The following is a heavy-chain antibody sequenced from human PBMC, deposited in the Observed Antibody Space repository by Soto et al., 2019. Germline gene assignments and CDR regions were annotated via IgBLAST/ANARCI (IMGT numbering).Heavy chain of an antibody. CDR2: ISGSGGST. J-gene: IGHJ4*02. V-gene: IGHV3-23*01. CDR3: ATQPYGSGSYPNFDY. Sequence: GGSLRLSCAASGFTFSSYAMSWVRQAPGKGLEWVSAISGSGGSTYYADSVKGRFTISRDNSKNTLYPQMNSLRAEDTAVYYCATQPYGSGSYPNFDYWGQGTLVTVSS. CDR1: GFTFSSYA. D-gene: IGHD3-10*01.